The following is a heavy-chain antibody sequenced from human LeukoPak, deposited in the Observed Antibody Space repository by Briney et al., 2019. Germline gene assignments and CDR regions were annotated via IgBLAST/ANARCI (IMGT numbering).Heavy chain of an antibody. CDR2: IYYSGST. CDR1: GGSISSYY. Sequence: SESLSLTCTVSGGSISSYYWSWIRQPPGKGLEWIGYIYYSGSTTYNPSLKSRVTISVDTSKNQFSLKLSSVTTADTAVYYCARQGYCSSTSCYTSFDYWGQGTLVTVSS. J-gene: IGHJ4*02. D-gene: IGHD2-2*02. V-gene: IGHV4-59*08. CDR3: ARQGYCSSTSCYTSFDY.